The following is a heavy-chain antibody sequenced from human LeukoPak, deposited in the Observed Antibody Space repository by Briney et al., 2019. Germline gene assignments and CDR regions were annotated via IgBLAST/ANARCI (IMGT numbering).Heavy chain of an antibody. CDR2: IYYSGST. J-gene: IGHJ4*02. Sequence: SETLSLTCTVSGGSISSGDYYWSWIRQPPGKGLEWIGYIYYSGSTYYNPSLKSRVTISVDTSKNQFSLKLSSVTPEDTAMYYCARGINRVLDYWGQGTLVTVSS. D-gene: IGHD3-10*01. CDR1: GGSISSGDYY. CDR3: ARGINRVLDY. V-gene: IGHV4-30-4*01.